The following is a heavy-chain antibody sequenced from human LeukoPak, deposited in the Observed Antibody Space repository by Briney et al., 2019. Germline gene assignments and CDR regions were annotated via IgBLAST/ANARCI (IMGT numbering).Heavy chain of an antibody. V-gene: IGHV3-21*01. CDR3: AKEGGVYSTPYYMDV. D-gene: IGHD1-26*01. J-gene: IGHJ6*03. CDR1: GFTFSRYI. Sequence: GGSLRLSCAASGFTFSRYIMNWVRQPPGKGLEWVSSISSSSSYIYYTDSVKGRFTISRDNAKNSLYLQMNSLRAEDTAVYYCAKEGGVYSTPYYMDVWGKGTTVTVSS. CDR2: ISSSSSYI.